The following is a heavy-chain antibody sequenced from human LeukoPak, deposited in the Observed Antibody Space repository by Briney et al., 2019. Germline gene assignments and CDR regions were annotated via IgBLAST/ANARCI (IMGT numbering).Heavy chain of an antibody. CDR1: GYTFTSYA. D-gene: IGHD6-13*01. Sequence: ASVKVSCKASGYTFTSYAMNWVRQAPGQGLEWMGGIIPIFGTANYAQKFQGRVTITADESTSTAYMELSSLRSEDTAVYYCARYSGSSWSYYYYYYMDVWGKGTTVTVSS. CDR3: ARYSGSSWSYYYYYYMDV. V-gene: IGHV1-69*13. CDR2: IIPIFGTA. J-gene: IGHJ6*03.